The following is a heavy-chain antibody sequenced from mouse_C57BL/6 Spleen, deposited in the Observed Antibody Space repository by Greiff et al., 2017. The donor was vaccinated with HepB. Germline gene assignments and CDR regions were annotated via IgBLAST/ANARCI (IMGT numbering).Heavy chain of an antibody. Sequence: QVQLQQPGAELVRPGSSVKLSCKASGYTFTSYWMDWVKQRPGQGLEWIGNIYPSDSETHYNQKFKDKATLTVDKSSSTAYMQLSSLTSEDSAVYYCARSGLYYDYQAWFAYWGQGTLVTVSA. CDR2: IYPSDSET. CDR3: ARSGLYYDYQAWFAY. J-gene: IGHJ3*01. V-gene: IGHV1-61*01. CDR1: GYTFTSYW. D-gene: IGHD2-4*01.